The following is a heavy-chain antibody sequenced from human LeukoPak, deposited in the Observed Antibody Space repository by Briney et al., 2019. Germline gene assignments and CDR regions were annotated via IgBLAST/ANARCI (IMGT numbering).Heavy chain of an antibody. D-gene: IGHD6-19*01. CDR2: IYSDGSST. V-gene: IGHV3-74*01. J-gene: IGHJ4*02. CDR1: GFTFSSYW. CDR3: ARDVGIAVPGLLY. Sequence: GSLRLSCAASGFTFSSYWMHWVRQAPGKGLVWVSRIYSDGSSTGYADSVKGRFTISRDNAKNTLYLQMNSLRAEDTAIYYCARDVGIAVPGLLYWGQGTLVTVSS.